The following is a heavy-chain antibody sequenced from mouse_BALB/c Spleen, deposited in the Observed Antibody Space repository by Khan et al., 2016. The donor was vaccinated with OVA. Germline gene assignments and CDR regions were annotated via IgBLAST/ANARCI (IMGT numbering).Heavy chain of an antibody. CDR2: ISYSGAT. D-gene: IGHD1-1*01. Sequence: EVQLQESGPGLVKPSQSLSLTCTVTGYSITSNYAWSWIRQFPGNKLEWMGYISYSGATNYNPSLKSRISVTRDTSENTFFLPLNSVTTEDTATYYCARQNYYGYALDYWGQGTSVTVSS. J-gene: IGHJ4*01. CDR3: ARQNYYGYALDY. CDR1: GYSITSNYA. V-gene: IGHV3-2*02.